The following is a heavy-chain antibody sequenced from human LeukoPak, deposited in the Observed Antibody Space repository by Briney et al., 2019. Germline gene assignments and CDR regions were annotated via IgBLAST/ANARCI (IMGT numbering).Heavy chain of an antibody. D-gene: IGHD6-13*01. V-gene: IGHV4-34*01. Sequence: SETLSLTCAVYGGSLNGHYWSWIRQPPGKGLEWIGEGSDSGGTKFNPSLKSRVTISADTSKNQFSLKLRSVTAADTAVYYCARLQQLVPPNYYYYMDVWGKGTTVTVSS. J-gene: IGHJ6*03. CDR2: GSDSGGT. CDR1: GGSLNGHY. CDR3: ARLQQLVPPNYYYYMDV.